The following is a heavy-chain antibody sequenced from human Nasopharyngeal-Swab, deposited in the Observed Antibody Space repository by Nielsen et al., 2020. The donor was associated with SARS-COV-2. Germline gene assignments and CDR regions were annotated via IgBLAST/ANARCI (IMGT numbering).Heavy chain of an antibody. V-gene: IGHV3-21*01. D-gene: IGHD3-3*01. CDR3: ARDGLDYDFWSAYFMDV. CDR2: ISSSSSYI. Sequence: ESLKISCAASGFTFNNYNFNWVRQAPGKGLEWVSSISSSSSYIYYADSVKGRLTISRDNAKNSLYLQMNSLRAEDTAVYYCARDGLDYDFWSAYFMDVWGQGTTVTVSS. CDR1: GFTFNNYN. J-gene: IGHJ6*02.